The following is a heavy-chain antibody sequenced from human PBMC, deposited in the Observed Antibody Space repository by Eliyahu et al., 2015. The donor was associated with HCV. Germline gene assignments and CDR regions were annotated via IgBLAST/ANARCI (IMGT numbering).Heavy chain of an antibody. D-gene: IGHD4-11*01. CDR3: ARQLTVNTRWFDP. Sequence: QLQLQESGPGLVKPSETLSLTCTVSGGSISSSSYYWGXIRQPPGKGLEWIGSIYYSGSTFYNPSLKSRVTMSVDTSKNQFSLKLSSVTASDTAMYFCARQLTVNTRWFDPWGQGTLVTVSS. CDR2: IYYSGST. J-gene: IGHJ5*02. V-gene: IGHV4-39*01. CDR1: GGSISSSSYY.